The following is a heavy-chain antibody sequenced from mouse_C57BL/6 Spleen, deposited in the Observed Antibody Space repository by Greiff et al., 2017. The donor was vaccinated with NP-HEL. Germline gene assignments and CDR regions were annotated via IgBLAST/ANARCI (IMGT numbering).Heavy chain of an antibody. D-gene: IGHD2-10*01. CDR1: GYTFTSYG. Sequence: QVQLQQSGAELARPGASVKLSCKASGYTFTSYGISWVKQRTGQGLEWIGEIYPRSGNTYYNEKFKGKATLTADKSSSTAYMELRSLTSEDSAVYFCARYEGLLYYFDYWGQGTTLTVSS. V-gene: IGHV1-81*01. CDR3: ARYEGLLYYFDY. CDR2: IYPRSGNT. J-gene: IGHJ2*01.